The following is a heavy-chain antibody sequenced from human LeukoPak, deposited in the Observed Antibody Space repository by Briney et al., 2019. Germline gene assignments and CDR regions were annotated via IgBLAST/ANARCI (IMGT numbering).Heavy chain of an antibody. J-gene: IGHJ6*02. CDR2: IYYSGST. V-gene: IGHV4-59*01. CDR1: GGSISGYY. CDR3: ARDPAIV. Sequence: SETLSLTCTVSGGSISGYYWSWIRQPPGKELEWIGYIYYSGSTNYNPSLKSRVTISVDTSKNQFSLKLTSVTAADTAVYYCARDPAIVWGQGTTVTVSS.